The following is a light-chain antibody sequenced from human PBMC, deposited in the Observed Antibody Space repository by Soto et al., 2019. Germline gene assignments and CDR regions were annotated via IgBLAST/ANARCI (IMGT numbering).Light chain of an antibody. Sequence: EIVLTQSPGTLSLSPGERGTLSCRASQRFGSSNLAWYQQKPGQAPRLLIYDASNRATGIPARFSGSGSGTDFTLTIDNLEPEDFAIYYCQQRSNWPPITFGQGTRLEIK. V-gene: IGKV3-11*01. CDR3: QQRSNWPPIT. CDR1: QRFGSSN. CDR2: DAS. J-gene: IGKJ5*01.